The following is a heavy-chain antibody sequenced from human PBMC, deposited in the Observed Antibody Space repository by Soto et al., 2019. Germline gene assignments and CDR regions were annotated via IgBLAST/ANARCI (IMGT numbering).Heavy chain of an antibody. J-gene: IGHJ4*02. V-gene: IGHV6-1*01. CDR3: ASSRDGYNRYFDY. D-gene: IGHD5-12*01. CDR1: GDSVSSNSAA. Sequence: SQTLSLTCAISGDSVSSNSAAWNRIRQSPSRGLEWLGRTYYRSKWYNDYAVSVKSRITINPDTSKNQFSLQLNSVTPEDTAVYYCASSRDGYNRYFDYWGQGTLVTVSS. CDR2: TYYRSKWYN.